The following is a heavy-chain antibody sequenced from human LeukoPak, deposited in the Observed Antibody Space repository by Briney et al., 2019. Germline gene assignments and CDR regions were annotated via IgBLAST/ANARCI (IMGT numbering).Heavy chain of an antibody. CDR3: ARVPGLSIAVAGFEAPSDY. V-gene: IGHV3-21*01. CDR1: GFTFNRYG. CDR2: ISSSSSYI. J-gene: IGHJ4*02. D-gene: IGHD6-19*01. Sequence: TTGGSLRLSCVPSGFTFNRYGMTWFRQAPGKGLEWVSSISSSSSYIYYADSVKGRFTISRDNAKNSLYLQMNSLRAEDTAVYYCARVPGLSIAVAGFEAPSDYWGQGTLVTVSS.